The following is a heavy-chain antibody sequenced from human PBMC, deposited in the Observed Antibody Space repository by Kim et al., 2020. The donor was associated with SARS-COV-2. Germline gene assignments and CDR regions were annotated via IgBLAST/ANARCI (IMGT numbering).Heavy chain of an antibody. CDR2: IWYDGSNK. CDR1: GFTFSSYG. V-gene: IGHV3-33*08. J-gene: IGHJ4*02. CDR3: ARDGESGDCGGDCVFDY. D-gene: IGHD2-21*02. Sequence: GGSLRLSCAASGFTFSSYGMHWVRQAPGKGLEWVAVIWYDGSNKYYADSVKGRFTISRDNSKNTLYLQMNSLRAEDTAVYYCARDGESGDCGGDCVFDYWGQGTLVTVSS.